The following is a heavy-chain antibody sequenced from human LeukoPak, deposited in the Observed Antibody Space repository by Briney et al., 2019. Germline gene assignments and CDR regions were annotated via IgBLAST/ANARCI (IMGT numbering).Heavy chain of an antibody. J-gene: IGHJ4*02. V-gene: IGHV3-15*01. CDR1: GFTFSSAW. D-gene: IGHD3-22*01. Sequence: GGSLRLSCAASGFTFSSAWMSWVRQAPGKGLEWVGRIKSKTDGGTTDYAAPVKGRFTISRDDSKNTLYLQMNSLKTEDTAVYYCTTDEYYYDSSGYWYFDYWGQGTLVTVSS. CDR2: IKSKTDGGTT. CDR3: TTDEYYYDSSGYWYFDY.